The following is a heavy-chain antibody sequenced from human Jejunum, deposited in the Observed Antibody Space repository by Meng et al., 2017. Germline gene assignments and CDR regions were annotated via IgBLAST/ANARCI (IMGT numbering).Heavy chain of an antibody. Sequence: SETLSLTCTVSGGSISSYYWSWIRQPPGKGLEWIGYIYYSGSTNYNPSLKSRVTISVDTSKNQFSLKLSSVTAADTAVYYCARGFWSGYYTNFDYWGQGTLVTSPQ. CDR2: IYYSGST. CDR1: GGSISSYY. D-gene: IGHD3-3*01. J-gene: IGHJ4*02. V-gene: IGHV4-59*01. CDR3: ARGFWSGYYTNFDY.